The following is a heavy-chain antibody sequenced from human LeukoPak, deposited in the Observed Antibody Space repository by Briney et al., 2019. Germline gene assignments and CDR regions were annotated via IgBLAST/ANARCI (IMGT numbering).Heavy chain of an antibody. D-gene: IGHD4-23*01. Sequence: GASVKVSCKASGYTFTSYDMYWVRQAPGQRLEWMGWIIVGNGNTKYSQKFQGRVIITTDTSASTVYMGLSSLRSEDTAVYYCARDAVVGTGIAFDVWGQGTMVTVSS. V-gene: IGHV1-3*01. J-gene: IGHJ3*01. CDR3: ARDAVVGTGIAFDV. CDR2: IIVGNGNT. CDR1: GYTFTSYD.